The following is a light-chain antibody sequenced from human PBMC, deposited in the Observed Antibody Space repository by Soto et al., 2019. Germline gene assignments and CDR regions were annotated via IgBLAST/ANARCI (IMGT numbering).Light chain of an antibody. V-gene: IGLV4-69*01. J-gene: IGLJ2*01. CDR2: LSSDGSY. CDR1: SGHSSYA. Sequence: QLVLTQSPSASASLGASVKLTCTLSSGHSSYAIAWHQQQPEKGPRYLMKLSSDGSYSKGDGIPDRFSGSSSGAERYLTISSLQSEDEADYYCQTWDTGARVVFGGGTKLTVL. CDR3: QTWDTGARVV.